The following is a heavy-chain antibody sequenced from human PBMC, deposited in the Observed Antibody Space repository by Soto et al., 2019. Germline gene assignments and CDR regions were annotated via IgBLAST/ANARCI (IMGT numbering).Heavy chain of an antibody. J-gene: IGHJ4*02. Sequence: HVQLVESGGDVVQPGRSLSLSCAASGFSLRDYPMHWVRQAPGRGLAGVASISSTGMKEYYGDSVKGRLTISRDTSKNTLYLQMSSLRAEDTAVYYCARESWYSDSSGNYYSNYFDSWGQGTLVTVSS. CDR3: ARESWYSDSSGNYYSNYFDS. CDR2: ISSTGMKE. V-gene: IGHV3-30*04. CDR1: GFSLRDYP. D-gene: IGHD3-22*01.